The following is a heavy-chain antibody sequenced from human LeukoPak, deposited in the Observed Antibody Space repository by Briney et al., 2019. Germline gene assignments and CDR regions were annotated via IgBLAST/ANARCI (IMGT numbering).Heavy chain of an antibody. CDR3: ASSIVAGLFDY. V-gene: IGHV1-46*01. J-gene: IGHJ4*02. Sequence: ASVKVSCKASGYTCTSYYMHWVRQAPGQGLEWMGIINPSGGSTSYAQKFQGRVTMTRDTSTSTVYMELSSLRSEDTAVYYCASSIVAGLFDYWGQGTLVTVSS. CDR2: INPSGGST. CDR1: GYTCTSYY. D-gene: IGHD3-22*01.